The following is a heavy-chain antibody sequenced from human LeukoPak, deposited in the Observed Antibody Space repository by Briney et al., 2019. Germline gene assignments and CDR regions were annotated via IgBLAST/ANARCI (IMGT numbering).Heavy chain of an antibody. J-gene: IGHJ5*02. V-gene: IGHV3-23*01. CDR1: GFTFTKYA. Sequence: GGSLRLSCAASGFTFTKYAMSWVGQARGKGLEWVSAISGDGGSAYYGDSVKGRFTISRDNSKNTLWLQMNSLRADDTAVYYCAKDYNNYFDPWGQGALVTVSS. CDR3: AKDYNNYFDP. CDR2: ISGDGGSA.